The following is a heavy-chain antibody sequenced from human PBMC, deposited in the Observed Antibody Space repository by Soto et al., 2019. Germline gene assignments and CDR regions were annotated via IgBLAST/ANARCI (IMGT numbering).Heavy chain of an antibody. CDR3: ARVNDYGDWYYFDY. CDR2: NSAYNGNT. Sequence: ASVKVSCKASGYTFTSYAMHWVRQAPGQRLEWMGWNSAYNGNTNYAQKLQGRVTMTTDTSTSTAYMELRSLRSDDTAVYYCARVNDYGDWYYFDYWGQGTLVTVSS. V-gene: IGHV1-18*01. CDR1: GYTFTSYA. J-gene: IGHJ4*02. D-gene: IGHD4-17*01.